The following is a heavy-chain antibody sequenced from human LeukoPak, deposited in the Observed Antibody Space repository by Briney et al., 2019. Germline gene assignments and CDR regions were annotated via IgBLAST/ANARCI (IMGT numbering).Heavy chain of an antibody. CDR2: IIPILGIA. CDR1: GGTFSSYA. Sequence: ASVKVSCKASGGTFSSYAISWVRQAPGQGLEWMGRIIPILGIANYAQKFQGRVTITADKSTSTAYMELSSLRSEDTAVYYCVRGLPIFGLVGGHYYYMDVRGEGTTVTVSS. D-gene: IGHD3/OR15-3a*01. CDR3: VRGLPIFGLVGGHYYYMDV. V-gene: IGHV1-69*04. J-gene: IGHJ6*03.